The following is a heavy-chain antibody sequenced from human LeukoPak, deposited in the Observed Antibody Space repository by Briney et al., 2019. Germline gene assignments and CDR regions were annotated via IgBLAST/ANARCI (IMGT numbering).Heavy chain of an antibody. V-gene: IGHV3-66*02. J-gene: IGHJ6*02. Sequence: GGSLRLSCAASGFTVSSNYMSWVRRAPGKGLEWVSLIYSDGSTYYADSVRGRFTISRDNSRNTLYLQMNSLRAEDTAVYYCANSGYYYGMDVWGQGTTVTVSS. D-gene: IGHD6-25*01. CDR2: IYSDGST. CDR1: GFTVSSNY. CDR3: ANSGYYYGMDV.